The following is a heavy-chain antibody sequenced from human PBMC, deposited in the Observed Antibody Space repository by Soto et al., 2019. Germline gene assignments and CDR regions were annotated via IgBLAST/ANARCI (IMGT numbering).Heavy chain of an antibody. V-gene: IGHV1-3*01. J-gene: IGHJ4*02. CDR3: ARLGPVVVVAATLLFPDLDY. D-gene: IGHD2-15*01. CDR2: INAGNGNT. CDR1: GYTFTSYA. Sequence: ASVKVSCKASGYTFTSYAMHWVRQAPGQRLEWMGWINAGNGNTKYSQKFQGRVTITRDTSASTAYMELSSLRSEDTAVYYCARLGPVVVVAATLLFPDLDYWGQGTLVTVSS.